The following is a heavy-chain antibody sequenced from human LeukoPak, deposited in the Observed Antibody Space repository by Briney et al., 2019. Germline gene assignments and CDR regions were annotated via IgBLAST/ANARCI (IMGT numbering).Heavy chain of an antibody. CDR2: IHPSGST. CDR3: ARDRVVATIPDAFDI. CDR1: GDSISSYY. J-gene: IGHJ3*02. Sequence: PSETLSLTCTVSGDSISSYYWSWIRQPAGKGLEWIGRIHPSGSTNYNPSLKSRLTLSVDTSKNQFSLKLSSVTAADTAVYYCARDRVVATIPDAFDIWGQGTMVTVSS. D-gene: IGHD5-12*01. V-gene: IGHV4-4*07.